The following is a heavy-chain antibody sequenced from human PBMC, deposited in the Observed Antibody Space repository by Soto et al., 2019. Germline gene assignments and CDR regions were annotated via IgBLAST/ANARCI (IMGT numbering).Heavy chain of an antibody. CDR1: GGSFSGYF. D-gene: IGHD3-22*01. CDR3: ARGYYYDSSGYSLLWNY. CDR2: LHHSGTT. J-gene: IGHJ4*02. V-gene: IGHV4-34*01. Sequence: SETLSLTCAVYGGSFSGYFWSWIRQPPGKGMDWIGELHHSGTTNCNPSLKSRLTISADTSKNQYSRKLSSVTAADTAVYYCARGYYYDSSGYSLLWNYWGQGTLVTVS.